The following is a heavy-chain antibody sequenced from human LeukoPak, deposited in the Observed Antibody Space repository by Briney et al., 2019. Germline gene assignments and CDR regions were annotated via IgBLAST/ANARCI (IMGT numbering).Heavy chain of an antibody. D-gene: IGHD3-9*01. V-gene: IGHV3-21*01. J-gene: IGHJ4*02. CDR2: IISSSSYI. Sequence: GGSLRLSCAASGFTFSSYSMNWVRQAPGKGLEWVSSIISSSSYIYYADSVKGRFTISRDNAKNSLYLQMNSLRAEDTAVYYCASSVYDILTGYYPPDDYWGQGTLVTVSS. CDR1: GFTFSSYS. CDR3: ASSVYDILTGYYPPDDY.